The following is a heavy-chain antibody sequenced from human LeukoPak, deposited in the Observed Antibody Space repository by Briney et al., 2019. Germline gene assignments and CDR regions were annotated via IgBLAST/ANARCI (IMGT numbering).Heavy chain of an antibody. CDR2: ISSSSSTI. V-gene: IGHV3-48*01. CDR3: ARDRWGYSYGGD. Sequence: GGSLRLSCAGSEFTFSSYSMHWVRQAPGKGLEWVSYISSSSSTIYYADSVKGRFTISRDNAKNSLYLQMNSLRAEDTAVYYCARDRWGYSYGGDWGQGTLVTVSS. D-gene: IGHD5-18*01. J-gene: IGHJ4*02. CDR1: EFTFSSYS.